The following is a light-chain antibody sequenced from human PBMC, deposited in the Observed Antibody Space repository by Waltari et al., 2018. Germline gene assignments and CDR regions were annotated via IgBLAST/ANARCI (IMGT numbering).Light chain of an antibody. V-gene: IGKV1-5*03. CDR3: QHYSTYSWT. J-gene: IGKJ1*01. CDR2: KTS. CDR1: QSVSRG. Sequence: IQMTQSPSTLSASVGDRVTMTCRASQSVSRGLAWYQQKPGKAPKLLIYKTSTLESGVPSRFSGSGSETEFSLTISSLQHDDFATYYCQHYSTYSWTFGQGTKLEIK.